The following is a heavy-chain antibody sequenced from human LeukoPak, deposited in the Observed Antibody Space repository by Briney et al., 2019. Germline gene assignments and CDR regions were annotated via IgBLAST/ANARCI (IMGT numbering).Heavy chain of an antibody. CDR1: GFSLSTSGVG. V-gene: IGHV2-5*02. CDR2: IYWDDDK. CDR3: APQDHAGSWFDP. D-gene: IGHD2-15*01. Sequence: GPTLVNPTQTLTLTCTFSGFSLSTSGVGVGWIRQPPGKALAWLALIYWDDDKRYSPSLKSRLTITKDTSKNQVVLTMTTMDPVDTATYDCAPQDHAGSWFDPWGQGTLVTVSS. J-gene: IGHJ5*02.